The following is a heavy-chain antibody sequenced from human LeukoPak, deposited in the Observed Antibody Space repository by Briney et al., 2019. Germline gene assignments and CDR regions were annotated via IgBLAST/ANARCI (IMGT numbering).Heavy chain of an antibody. D-gene: IGHD3-3*01. CDR1: GFTFSSYA. J-gene: IGHJ6*04. V-gene: IGHV3-23*01. CDR3: AKVLRFLEWLGNSGDV. CDR2: ISGSGGST. Sequence: GGSLRLSCAASGFTFSSYAMSWVRQAPGKGLEWVSAISGSGGSTYYADSVKGRFTISRDNSKNTLYLQMNSLRAEDTAVYYCAKVLRFLEWLGNSGDVWGKGTTVTVSS.